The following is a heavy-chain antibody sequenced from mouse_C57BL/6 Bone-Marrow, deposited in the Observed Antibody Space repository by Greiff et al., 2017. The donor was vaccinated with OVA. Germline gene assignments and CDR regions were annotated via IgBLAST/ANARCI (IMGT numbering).Heavy chain of an antibody. Sequence: QVQLQQPGAELVKPGASVKMSCKASGYTFTSYWITWVKQRPGQGLEWIGEIYPGSGSTNYNEKFKSKATLTVDTSSSTAYMQLSSLTSEDSAVYYCARIHYYGSSPDYWGQGTTLTVSS. D-gene: IGHD1-1*01. CDR2: IYPGSGST. CDR3: ARIHYYGSSPDY. V-gene: IGHV1-55*01. J-gene: IGHJ2*01. CDR1: GYTFTSYW.